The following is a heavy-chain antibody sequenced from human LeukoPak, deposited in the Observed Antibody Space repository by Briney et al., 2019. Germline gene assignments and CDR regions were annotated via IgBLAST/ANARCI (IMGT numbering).Heavy chain of an antibody. Sequence: PGGSLRLSCAASGFTFSSYGMHWVRQAPGKGLEWVSYISSSSSTIYYADSVKGRFTISRDNAKNSLYLQMNSLRAEDTAVYYCARDPIAVAGRGIDYWGQGTLVTVSS. CDR2: ISSSSSTI. CDR1: GFTFSSYG. D-gene: IGHD6-19*01. J-gene: IGHJ4*02. CDR3: ARDPIAVAGRGIDY. V-gene: IGHV3-48*01.